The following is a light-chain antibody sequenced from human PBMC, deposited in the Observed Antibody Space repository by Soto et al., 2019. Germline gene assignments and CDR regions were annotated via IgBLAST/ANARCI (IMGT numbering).Light chain of an antibody. CDR2: EVN. CDR1: SSDVGGYNY. J-gene: IGLJ2*01. Sequence: QSALTQPPSASGSPGQSVTISCTGTSSDVGGYNYVSWYQQHPGKAPKLMIYEVNKRPSGVPDRFSGSKSDSTASLTVSGLQAEDEAYYYCSSYAGSNYVIFGGGTKLTVL. CDR3: SSYAGSNYVI. V-gene: IGLV2-8*01.